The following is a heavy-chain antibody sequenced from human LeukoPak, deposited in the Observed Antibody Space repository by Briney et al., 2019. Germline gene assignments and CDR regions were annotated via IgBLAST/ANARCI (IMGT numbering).Heavy chain of an antibody. CDR2: ISGSGGST. Sequence: PGGSLRLSCAASGFTFSSYAMSWVRQAPGKGLEWVSAISGSGGSTYYADSVKGRFTISRDNSKNTLYLQMNSLRAEDTAVYYCAKERDYYDSSGYYLHFDYWGQGTLVTVSS. CDR3: AKERDYYDSSGYYLHFDY. V-gene: IGHV3-23*01. D-gene: IGHD3-22*01. J-gene: IGHJ4*02. CDR1: GFTFSSYA.